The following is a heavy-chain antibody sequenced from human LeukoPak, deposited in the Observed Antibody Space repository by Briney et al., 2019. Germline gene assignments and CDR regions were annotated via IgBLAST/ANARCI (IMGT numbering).Heavy chain of an antibody. CDR1: GGTFSSYA. V-gene: IGHV1-69*05. J-gene: IGHJ4*02. Sequence: SVKVSCKASGGTFSSYAISWVRQAPGQGLEWMGRIIPIFDTTNYAQNFQGRVRISTDESTSTAYMELRSLRSDDTAVYYCASADTFWSGPEGYWGQGTLVTVSS. D-gene: IGHD3-3*01. CDR2: IIPIFDTT. CDR3: ASADTFWSGPEGY.